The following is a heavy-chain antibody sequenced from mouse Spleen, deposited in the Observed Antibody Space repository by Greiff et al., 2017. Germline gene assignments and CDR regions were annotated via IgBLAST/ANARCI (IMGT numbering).Heavy chain of an antibody. V-gene: IGHV1-69*01. CDR3: ALHYDSLFAY. CDR1: GYTFTSYW. D-gene: IGHD1-2*01. CDR2: IDPSDSYT. J-gene: IGHJ3*01. Sequence: QVQLQQPGAELVMPGASVKLSCKASGYTFTSYWMHWVKQRPGQGLEWIGEIDPSDSYTNYNQKFKGKATLTVDKSSSTAYMQLSSLTSEDSAVYYCALHYDSLFAYWGQGTLVTVSA.